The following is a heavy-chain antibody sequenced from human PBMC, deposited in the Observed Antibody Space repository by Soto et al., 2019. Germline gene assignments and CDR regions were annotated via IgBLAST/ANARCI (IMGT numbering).Heavy chain of an antibody. CDR2: IYYSGTA. CDR1: GGSINNSSFY. V-gene: IGHV4-39*01. CDR3: ARRPLVRGIIPYYFDS. D-gene: IGHD3-10*01. J-gene: IGHJ4*02. Sequence: QLQLQESGPGLVKPSETMSLTCTVSGGSINNSSFYLGWVRQPPGKRLEWIGSIYYSGTAYYNPSPKRRLTISVDTSKNQLFLNLSSVPAADTAVYFCARRPLVRGIIPYYFDSWGQGTLVTVSS.